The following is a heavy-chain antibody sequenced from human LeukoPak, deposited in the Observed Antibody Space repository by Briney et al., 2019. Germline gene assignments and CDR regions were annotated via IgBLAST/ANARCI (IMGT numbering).Heavy chain of an antibody. Sequence: SETLSLTCAVYGGSFSGYYWSWIRQPPGKGLEWIGEINHRGSTNYNPSLKRRVTISVETSKNQFTLKMSSLTAPDTAGYYWSRGGGVPDPWGQGTLVTVS. CDR3: SRGGGVPDP. J-gene: IGHJ5*02. CDR2: INHRGST. CDR1: GGSFSGYY. V-gene: IGHV4-34*01. D-gene: IGHD3-10*01.